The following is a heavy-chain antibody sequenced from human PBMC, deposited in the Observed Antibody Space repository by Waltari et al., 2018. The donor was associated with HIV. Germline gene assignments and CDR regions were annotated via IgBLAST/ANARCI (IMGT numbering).Heavy chain of an antibody. CDR2: IYTGGST. CDR1: GFPVCSNY. CDR3: ASPDTTMVHGHYYFYHMDA. D-gene: IGHD5-18*01. Sequence: EVQLVASGGGLVQPGGSLRLFCAASGFPVCSNYLSWGRQAPGKVLECVSLIYTGGSTYYADSVKGRFTISRDNSKNTLYLQMNSLRAEDTAVYYCASPDTTMVHGHYYFYHMDAWGQGTTVTVSS. V-gene: IGHV3-66*01. J-gene: IGHJ6*02.